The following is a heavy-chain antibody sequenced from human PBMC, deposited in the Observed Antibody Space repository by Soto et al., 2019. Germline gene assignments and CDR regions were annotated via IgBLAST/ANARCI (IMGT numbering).Heavy chain of an antibody. V-gene: IGHV4-39*01. D-gene: IGHD3-3*01. Sequence: SETLSLPCTVSGGSISSSSYYWGWIRQPPGKGLEWIGSIYYSGSTYYNPSLKSRVTISLDTSKNQFSLKLSSVTAADTAVYYCGRQRNEYEFWSGPRLRQLDDCGQRTMGTVSS. CDR3: GRQRNEYEFWSGPRLRQLDD. J-gene: IGHJ4*02. CDR1: GGSISSSSYY. CDR2: IYYSGST.